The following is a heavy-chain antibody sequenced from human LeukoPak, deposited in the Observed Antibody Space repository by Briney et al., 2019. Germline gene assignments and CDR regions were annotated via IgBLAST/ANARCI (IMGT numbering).Heavy chain of an antibody. Sequence: GGSLRVSCAASGFSFSNYAMTWVRQARGKGLEWVSSISGRGDNTHYADSVEGRFTISRDNSKNTLYLQMDSLRADDTAVYYCAKHFFDRRDPRTTALFHNWGQGTLVTVSS. CDR3: AKHFFDRRDPRTTALFHN. D-gene: IGHD3-9*01. J-gene: IGHJ4*02. CDR2: ISGRGDNT. CDR1: GFSFSNYA. V-gene: IGHV3-23*01.